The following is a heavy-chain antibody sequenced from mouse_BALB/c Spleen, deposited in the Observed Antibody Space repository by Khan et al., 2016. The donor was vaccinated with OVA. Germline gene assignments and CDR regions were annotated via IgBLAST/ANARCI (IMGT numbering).Heavy chain of an antibody. D-gene: IGHD4-1*01. CDR2: IYPGNTDT. J-gene: IGHJ3*01. V-gene: IGHV1-5*01. CDR3: TRRNWDVAWFAY. CDR1: GYTFTSYW. Sequence: EVQLQQSGPVLARPGASVKMSCKASGYTFTSYWMHWVKQRPGQGLEWIGDIYPGNTDTTYNQKFKGKAKLTAVTSTSTAYMALSSLTNDDAAVYDCTRRNWDVAWFAYWGQGTLVTVSA.